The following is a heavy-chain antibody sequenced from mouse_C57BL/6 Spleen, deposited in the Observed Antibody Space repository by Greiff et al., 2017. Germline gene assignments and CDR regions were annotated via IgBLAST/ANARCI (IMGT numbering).Heavy chain of an antibody. CDR2: IHPNSGST. CDR3: ARGLRDWYFDV. V-gene: IGHV1-64*01. D-gene: IGHD1-1*01. J-gene: IGHJ1*03. Sequence: QVQLQQPGAELVKPGASVKLSCKASGYTFTSYWMPWVKQRPGQGLEWIGMIHPNSGSTNYNEKFKSKATLTVDKSSSTAYMQLSSLTSEDSAVYYCARGLRDWYFDVWGTGTTVTVSS. CDR1: GYTFTSYW.